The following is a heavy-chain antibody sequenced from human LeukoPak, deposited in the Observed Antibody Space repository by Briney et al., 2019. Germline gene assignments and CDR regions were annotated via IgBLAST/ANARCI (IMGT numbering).Heavy chain of an antibody. D-gene: IGHD3-3*01. CDR3: AKEKYHDFWSGYYYFDY. Sequence: GGSLRLSCAASGFTFSSYAMSWVRQAPGKGLEWVSAISGSGGSTYYADSVKGRFTISRDNSENTLYLQMNSLRAEDTAVYYCAKEKYHDFWSGYYYFDYWGQGTLVTVSS. CDR2: ISGSGGST. CDR1: GFTFSSYA. J-gene: IGHJ4*02. V-gene: IGHV3-23*01.